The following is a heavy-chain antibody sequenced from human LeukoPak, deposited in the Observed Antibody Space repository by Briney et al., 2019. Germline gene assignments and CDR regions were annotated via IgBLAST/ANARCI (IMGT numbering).Heavy chain of an antibody. CDR3: ARVRYRLAETYIDY. Sequence: ASVKVSCKASGYTFTSYGISWVRQAPGQGLEWMGWISAYNGNTNYAQKLQGRVTMTTDTSTSTVYMELRSLRSDDTAVYYCARVRYRLAETYIDYWGQGTLVTVSS. D-gene: IGHD3-16*01. CDR2: ISAYNGNT. J-gene: IGHJ4*02. CDR1: GYTFTSYG. V-gene: IGHV1-18*01.